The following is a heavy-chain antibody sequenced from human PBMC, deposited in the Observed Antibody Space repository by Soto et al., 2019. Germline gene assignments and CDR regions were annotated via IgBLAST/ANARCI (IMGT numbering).Heavy chain of an antibody. Sequence: QVQLQESGPGLVKPSETLSLTCTVSGDSINSYYWSWIRQPPGKGLEWIGYIYYSGSTNYKSSLKSRDTISIDTSKNQCSLKVSSVTAADTAVYYCARYSYGYYFDYWGQGTLVTVSS. D-gene: IGHD5-18*01. V-gene: IGHV4-59*08. CDR1: GDSINSYY. CDR2: IYYSGST. J-gene: IGHJ4*02. CDR3: ARYSYGYYFDY.